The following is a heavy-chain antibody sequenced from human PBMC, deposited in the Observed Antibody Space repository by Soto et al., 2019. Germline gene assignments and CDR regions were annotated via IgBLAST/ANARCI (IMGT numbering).Heavy chain of an antibody. J-gene: IGHJ4*02. V-gene: IGHV3-23*01. CDR2: ISGSGGST. Sequence: GGSLRLSCAASGFTFSSYAMSWVRQAPGKGLEWVSAISGSGGSTYYADSVKGRFTISRDNSKNTLYLQMNSLRAEDTAVYYCEVEGSANSYYDRDVGYFDYWGQGTLVTVSS. CDR1: GFTFSSYA. D-gene: IGHD3-22*01. CDR3: EVEGSANSYYDRDVGYFDY.